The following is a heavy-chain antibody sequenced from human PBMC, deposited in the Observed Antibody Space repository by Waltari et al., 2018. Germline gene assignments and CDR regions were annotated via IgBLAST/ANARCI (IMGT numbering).Heavy chain of an antibody. CDR1: GFTFSSYE. CDR3: ARLPPGYYNYYYYMDV. CDR2: ISSSGSTI. Sequence: EVQLVESGGGLVQPGGSLRLSCAASGFTFSSYEMNWVRHAPGKGLEWVSYISSSGSTIYYADSVKGRFTISRDNAKNSLYLQMNSLRAEDTAVYYCARLPPGYYNYYYYMDVWGKGTTVTVSS. J-gene: IGHJ6*03. V-gene: IGHV3-48*03.